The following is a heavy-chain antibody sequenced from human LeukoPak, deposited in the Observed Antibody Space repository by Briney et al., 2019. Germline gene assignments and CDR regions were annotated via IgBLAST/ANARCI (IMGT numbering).Heavy chain of an antibody. CDR2: IFYSGST. D-gene: IGHD3-10*01. CDR1: GFTFSSYS. V-gene: IGHV4-59*12. J-gene: IGHJ3*02. Sequence: GSLRLSCAASGFTFSSYSMNWVRQGPGKGLEWIGNIFYSGSTYYSPSLRSRVTISLDTSRNQFSLKLNSVTAADTAVYYCAKSNGYGLVDIWGQGTMVTVSS. CDR3: AKSNGYGLVDI.